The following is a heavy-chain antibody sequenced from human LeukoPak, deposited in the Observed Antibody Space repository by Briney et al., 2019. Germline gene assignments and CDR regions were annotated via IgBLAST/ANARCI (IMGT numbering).Heavy chain of an antibody. D-gene: IGHD6-19*01. CDR2: MNPNSGNT. CDR3: ARAKAVAGDDYGMDV. J-gene: IGHJ6*02. CDR1: GYTFTSYD. V-gene: IGHV1-8*01. Sequence: ASVKVSCKASGYTFTSYDINWVRQATGQGLEWMGWMNPNSGNTGYAQKFQGRVTMTRNTSISTVYMELSSLRSEDTAVYYCARAKAVAGDDYGMDVWGQGTTVTVSS.